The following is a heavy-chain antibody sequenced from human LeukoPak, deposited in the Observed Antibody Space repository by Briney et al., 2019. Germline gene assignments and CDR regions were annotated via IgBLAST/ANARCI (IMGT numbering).Heavy chain of an antibody. CDR3: AKDQDYGGTPY. V-gene: IGHV3-23*01. D-gene: IGHD4-23*01. J-gene: IGHJ4*02. CDR2: ISGSGGST. CDR1: GFTFSSYA. Sequence: PGGSLRLSCAASGFTFSSYAMSWVHQAPGKWLEWVSAISGSGGSTYYADSVKCRFTISRDNSKHTLYLQMNSLRAEDTAVYYCAKDQDYGGTPYWGQGTLVTVSS.